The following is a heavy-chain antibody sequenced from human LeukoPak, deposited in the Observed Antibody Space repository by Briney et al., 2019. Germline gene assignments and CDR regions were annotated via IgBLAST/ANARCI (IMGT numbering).Heavy chain of an antibody. D-gene: IGHD1-1*01. CDR1: GHTFTSYG. V-gene: IGHV1-18*01. CDR3: ARGYPGTTSTGGFDL. CDR2: ISAYNGNT. J-gene: IGHJ2*01. Sequence: ASVKVSCKASGHTFTSYGISWVRQAPGQGLEWMGWISAYNGNTNYAQKLQGRVTMTTDTSTSTAYMELRSLRSDDTAVYYCARGYPGTTSTGGFDLWGRGTLVTVSS.